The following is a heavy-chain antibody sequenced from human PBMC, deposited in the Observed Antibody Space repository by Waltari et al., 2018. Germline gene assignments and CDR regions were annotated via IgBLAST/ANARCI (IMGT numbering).Heavy chain of an antibody. J-gene: IGHJ4*02. CDR1: VATFSSYV. V-gene: IGHV1-69*05. Sequence: QVQLVQSGAEVKKPGSSVKVSCKASVATFSSYVITWVRQAPGQGLEWMGGIIPVLGTTNYAQKFQGRVTISTDVSTTTAYIDLSRLRADDTAVYYGARGWLEVGPFDYWGQGTLVTVSS. CDR3: ARGWLEVGPFDY. D-gene: IGHD2-2*01. CDR2: IIPVLGTT.